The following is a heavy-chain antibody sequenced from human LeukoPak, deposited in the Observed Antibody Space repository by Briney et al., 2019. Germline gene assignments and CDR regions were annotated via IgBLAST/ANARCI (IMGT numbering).Heavy chain of an antibody. CDR1: GYSFTSYW. J-gene: IGHJ5*02. V-gene: IGHV5-51*01. CDR3: ARHLKYSSSAGVNWFDP. Sequence: GESLKIACKGAGYSFTSYWIGWVRQMPGKGVEWMGIIYPGDSDTRYSPSFQSQVTISADKSISTAYLQWSSLKASDTAMYYCARHLKYSSSAGVNWFDPWGQGTLVSVSS. CDR2: IYPGDSDT. D-gene: IGHD6-6*01.